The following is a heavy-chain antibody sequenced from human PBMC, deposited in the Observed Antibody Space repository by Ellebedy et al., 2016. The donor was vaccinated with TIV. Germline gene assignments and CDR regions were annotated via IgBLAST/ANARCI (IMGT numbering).Heavy chain of an antibody. D-gene: IGHD3-9*01. CDR1: GGSISSYY. CDR3: ASGHLPLNI. J-gene: IGHJ3*02. CDR2: ISYSGDS. Sequence: SETLSLXXTVSGGSISSYYWSWIRQPPGKGLEYIGYISYSGDSTYNPSLESRVPMSLDTSKNQVSLKVNSVNAADTAVYYCASGHLPLNIWGQGTMVTVSS. V-gene: IGHV4-59*01.